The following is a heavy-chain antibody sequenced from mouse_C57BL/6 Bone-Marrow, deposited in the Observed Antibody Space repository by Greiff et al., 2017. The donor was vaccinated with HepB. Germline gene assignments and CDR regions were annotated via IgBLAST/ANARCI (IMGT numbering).Heavy chain of an antibody. V-gene: IGHV3-6*01. CDR3: ARREGYRDYLDY. D-gene: IGHD2-2*01. CDR1: GYSITSGYY. Sequence: EVKLQESGPGLVKPSQSLSLTCSVPGYSITSGYYWNWIRQFPGNKLEWMGYISYDGSNNYNPSLKNRISITRDPSKNQFFLKLNSVTTEDTATYYCARREGYRDYLDYWGQGTTLTVSS. J-gene: IGHJ2*01. CDR2: ISYDGSN.